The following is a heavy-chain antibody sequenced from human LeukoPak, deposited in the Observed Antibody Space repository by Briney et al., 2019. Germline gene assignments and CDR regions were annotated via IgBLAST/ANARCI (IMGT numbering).Heavy chain of an antibody. D-gene: IGHD4-23*01. CDR2: ISAYNGNT. Sequence: ASVKVSCKASVYTFTSYGISWVRQAPGQGLEWMGWISAYNGNTNYAQKLQGSVTMTTDTSTSTAYMELRSLRSDDTAVYYCARDPGMVTTPYYYGMDVWGQGTTVTVSS. CDR3: ARDPGMVTTPYYYGMDV. J-gene: IGHJ6*02. CDR1: VYTFTSYG. V-gene: IGHV1-18*01.